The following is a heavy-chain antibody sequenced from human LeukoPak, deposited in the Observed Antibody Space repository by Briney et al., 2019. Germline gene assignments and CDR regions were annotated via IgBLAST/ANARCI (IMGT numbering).Heavy chain of an antibody. CDR2: MNPNSGNT. J-gene: IGHJ6*03. Sequence: GASVKVSCKASGYTFTSCDINWVRQATGQGREWMGWMNPNSGNTGYAQKFQGRVTMTRNTSISTAYMELSSLRSEDTAVYYCAGGIGYGDYRGYYYYYYYMDVWGKGTTVTVSS. CDR3: AGGIGYGDYRGYYYYYYYMDV. D-gene: IGHD4-17*01. CDR1: GYTFTSCD. V-gene: IGHV1-8*01.